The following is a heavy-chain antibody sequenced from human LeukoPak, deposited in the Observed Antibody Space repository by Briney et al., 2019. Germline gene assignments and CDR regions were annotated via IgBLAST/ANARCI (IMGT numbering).Heavy chain of an antibody. CDR3: ARGQYCSSTSCYSVQYFQH. V-gene: IGHV1-18*01. CDR2: ISAYNGNT. CDR1: GYTFTSYV. J-gene: IGHJ1*01. D-gene: IGHD2-2*01. Sequence: ASVKVSCKASGYTFTSYVISWVRQAPGQGLEWMGWISAYNGNTNYAQKLQGRVTMTTDTSTSTAYMELRSLRSDDTAVYYCARGQYCSSTSCYSVQYFQHWGQGTPVTVSS.